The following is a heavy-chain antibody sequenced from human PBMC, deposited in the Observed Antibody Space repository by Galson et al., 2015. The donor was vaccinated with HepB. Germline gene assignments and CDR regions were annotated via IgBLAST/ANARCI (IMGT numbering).Heavy chain of an antibody. D-gene: IGHD6-19*01. CDR2: TYYRSKWYR. CDR3: ARSSGWFDY. V-gene: IGHV6-1*01. J-gene: IGHJ5*01. CDR1: GDSVSSNSAA. Sequence: CAISGDSVSSNSAAWDWTRLSPSRGLEWLGRTYYRSKWYRNYAGSVKSRITINPDTSKNQFSLQLNSVTPEDTAVYYCARSSGWFDYWGQGTLVTVSS.